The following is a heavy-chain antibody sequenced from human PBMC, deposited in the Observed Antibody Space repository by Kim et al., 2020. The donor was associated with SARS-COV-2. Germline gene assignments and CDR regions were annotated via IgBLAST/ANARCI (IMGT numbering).Heavy chain of an antibody. CDR3: ARRYSSGWFYDY. D-gene: IGHD6-19*01. V-gene: IGHV4-39*01. Sequence: SLKSRVTLSLGTSKNQFSLKLRSVTAADTAIYYCARRYSSGWFYDYWGQGTLVSVSS. J-gene: IGHJ4*02.